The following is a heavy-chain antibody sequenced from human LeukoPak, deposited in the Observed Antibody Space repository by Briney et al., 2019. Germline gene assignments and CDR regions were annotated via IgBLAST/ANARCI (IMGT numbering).Heavy chain of an antibody. D-gene: IGHD6-19*01. V-gene: IGHV3-43*02. CDR2: ISGDGGST. CDR3: AKDMGYSSGWYFDY. J-gene: IGHJ4*02. Sequence: GGSLRLSCAASRFTFDDYAMHWVRQAPGKGLEWVSLISGDGGSTYYADSVKGRFTISRDNSKSSLYLQMNSLRTEDTALYYCAKDMGYSSGWYFDYWGQGTLVTVAS. CDR1: RFTFDDYA.